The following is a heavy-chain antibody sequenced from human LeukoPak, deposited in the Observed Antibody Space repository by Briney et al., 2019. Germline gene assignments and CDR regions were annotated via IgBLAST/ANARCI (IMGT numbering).Heavy chain of an antibody. CDR1: GYTFTGYY. V-gene: IGHV1-2*02. J-gene: IGHJ4*02. CDR3: ARVFEQQLPLGD. D-gene: IGHD6-13*01. Sequence: ASVKVSCKASGYTFTGYYLHWVRQAPGQGLEWMGWINPNNGDTNYAQKFQGRVTMTRDTSISTAYMELTRLRSDDTAVYYCARVFEQQLPLGDWGQGALVTVSS. CDR2: INPNNGDT.